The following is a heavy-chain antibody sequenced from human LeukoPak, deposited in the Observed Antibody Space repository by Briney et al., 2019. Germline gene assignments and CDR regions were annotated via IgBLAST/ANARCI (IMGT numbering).Heavy chain of an antibody. CDR2: TYYRSKWYN. D-gene: IGHD4/OR15-4a*01. CDR3: VRQFYGGFLDRSDAFEV. Sequence: SQTLSLTCAMSVDSVSSNSAAWNWIRQSPSRGLEWLGRTYYRSKWYNDYATAVKSQITIAPDTSKNQFSLQLNSVIPEDTAVYYCVRQFYGGFLDRSDAFEVWGQGTMVPVS. V-gene: IGHV6-1*01. CDR1: VDSVSSNSAA. J-gene: IGHJ3*01.